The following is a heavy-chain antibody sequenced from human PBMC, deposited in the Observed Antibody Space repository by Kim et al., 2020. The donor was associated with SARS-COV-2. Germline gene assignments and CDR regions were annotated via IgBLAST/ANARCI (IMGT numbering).Heavy chain of an antibody. Sequence: GGSLRLSCAASGFTFSSYGMHWVRQAPGKGLEWVAVISYDGSNKYYADSVKGRFTISRDNSKNTLYLQMNSLRAEDTAVYYCAKESSLGPNYYYYYGMDVWGQGTTVTVSS. CDR1: GFTFSSYG. V-gene: IGHV3-30*18. J-gene: IGHJ6*02. CDR2: ISYDGSNK. CDR3: AKESSLGPNYYYYYGMDV.